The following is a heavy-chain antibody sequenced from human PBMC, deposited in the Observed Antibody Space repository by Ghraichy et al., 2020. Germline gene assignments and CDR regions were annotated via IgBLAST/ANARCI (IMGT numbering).Heavy chain of an antibody. CDR3: VREGCSGGNCYSFSTRWFDA. J-gene: IGHJ5*02. V-gene: IGHV6-1*01. Sequence: SQTLSLTCAISGDSVSSNSAAWNWIRQSPSRGLEWLGRTYYRSKWCNDYAVSVKSRIIINPDTSKNQFSLQLNSMTPEDTAVYYCVREGCSGGNCYSFSTRWFDAWGQGSLVTVSS. CDR1: GDSVSSNSAA. CDR2: TYYRSKWCN. D-gene: IGHD2-15*01.